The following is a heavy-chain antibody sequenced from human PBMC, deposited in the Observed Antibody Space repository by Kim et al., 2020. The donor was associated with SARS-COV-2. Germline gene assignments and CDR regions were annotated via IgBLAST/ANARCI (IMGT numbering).Heavy chain of an antibody. J-gene: IGHJ4*02. D-gene: IGHD6-13*01. V-gene: IGHV3-33*01. CDR3: ARVNYTSSWYAAY. Sequence: YASSGKGRFTITRDNSRSTLYLQMNSLRAEDTAVYYCARVNYTSSWYAAYWGQGTLVTVSS.